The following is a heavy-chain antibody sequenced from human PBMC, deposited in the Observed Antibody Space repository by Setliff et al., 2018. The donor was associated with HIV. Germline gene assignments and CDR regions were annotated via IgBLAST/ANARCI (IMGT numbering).Heavy chain of an antibody. V-gene: IGHV4-39*07. D-gene: IGHD6-13*01. CDR1: GGSISSSSYY. J-gene: IGHJ4*02. CDR2: IFYSGHT. Sequence: SETLSLTCTVSGGSISSSSYYWAWIRQPPGKGLEWIGNIFYSGHTFYNPSLRSQVTISVDTSKNQFSLKLSSVTAADTALYYCARGVAAAGLWGQGTLVTVSS. CDR3: ARGVAAAGL.